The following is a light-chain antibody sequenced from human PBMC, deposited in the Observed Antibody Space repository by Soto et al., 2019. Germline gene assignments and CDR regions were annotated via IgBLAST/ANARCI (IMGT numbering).Light chain of an antibody. J-gene: IGLJ2*01. CDR2: GNS. CDR3: QAYDSSLSGYVV. Sequence: VLTQPPSVSGAPGQRVTISCTGSSSNIGAGHDVHWYQQLPGTAPKLLIYGNSNRPSGVPDRFSGSKSGTSASLAITGLQAEDEADYYCQAYDSSLSGYVVFGGGTKLTVL. CDR1: SSNIGAGHD. V-gene: IGLV1-40*01.